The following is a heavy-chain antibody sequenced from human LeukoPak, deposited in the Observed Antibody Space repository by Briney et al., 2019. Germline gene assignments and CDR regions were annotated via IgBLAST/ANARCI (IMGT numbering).Heavy chain of an antibody. CDR3: ARIAAGDFWSGYPSGPFDY. Sequence: SETLSLTCTVSGGSISSSHYYWGWIRQPPGKGLEWIGSIYYSGSTYYNPSLKSRVTISVDASKNQFSLKLSSVTAADTAVYYCARIAAGDFWSGYPSGPFDYWGQGTLVTVSS. D-gene: IGHD3-3*01. V-gene: IGHV4-39*01. CDR2: IYYSGST. J-gene: IGHJ4*02. CDR1: GGSISSSHYY.